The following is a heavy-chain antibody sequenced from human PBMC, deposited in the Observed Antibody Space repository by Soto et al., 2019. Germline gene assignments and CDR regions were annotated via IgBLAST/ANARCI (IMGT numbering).Heavy chain of an antibody. D-gene: IGHD2-2*01. CDR2: ISSDGSHQ. Sequence: QVQVVESGGGVVQPGTSLRLSCAASGFTFSVSAIHWVRQAPGKGLEWVAVISSDGSHQYYADSVRGRFTISRDNPKNPLYLQMNSLRAEDTAVYYCARPYCRSTRCYLYYYGMDVWCPGTTVTVSS. CDR1: GFTFSVSA. CDR3: ARPYCRSTRCYLYYYGMDV. J-gene: IGHJ6*02. V-gene: IGHV3-30-3*01.